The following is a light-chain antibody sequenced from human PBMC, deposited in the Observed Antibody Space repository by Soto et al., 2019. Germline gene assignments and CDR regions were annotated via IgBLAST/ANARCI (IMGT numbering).Light chain of an antibody. V-gene: IGKV3-15*01. CDR1: QSIGTD. CDR2: GAG. Sequence: EIVVTQSPATLSVPQGERATLSCRASQSIGTDLVWYQQKPGQAPRLLTFGAGTRTTGVPVRFSGSGSGTEFTLTISSLQSEDSAVYFCQHYFKWPWTFGQGTKVDIK. CDR3: QHYFKWPWT. J-gene: IGKJ1*01.